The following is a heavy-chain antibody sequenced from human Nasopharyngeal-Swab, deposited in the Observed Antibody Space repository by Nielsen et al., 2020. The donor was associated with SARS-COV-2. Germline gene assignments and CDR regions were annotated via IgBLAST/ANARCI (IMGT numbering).Heavy chain of an antibody. J-gene: IGHJ4*02. D-gene: IGHD2-2*01. V-gene: IGHV3-48*03. CDR1: GFTFSSYE. Sequence: GGSLRLSCAASGFTFSSYEMNWVRQAPGKGLEWVSYISSSGSTRYYADSVKGRFTISRDNAKNSLYLQMNSLRAEDTAVYYCARDYCSSTRCYDYWGQGTLVTVSS. CDR2: ISSSGSTR. CDR3: ARDYCSSTRCYDY.